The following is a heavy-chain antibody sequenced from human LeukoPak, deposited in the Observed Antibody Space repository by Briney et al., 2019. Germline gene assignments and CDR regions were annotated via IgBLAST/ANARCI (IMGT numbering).Heavy chain of an antibody. CDR1: GYTFTGYY. Sequence: LGASVKVSCKASGYTFTGYYMHWVRQAPGQGLEWMGWINPNSGGTNYAQKFQGRVTMTRDTSISTAYMELSRLRSDDTAVYFCARVPGYPGELGYDSQDYWGQGTLVTVSS. CDR2: INPNSGGT. J-gene: IGHJ4*02. CDR3: ARVPGYPGELGYDSQDY. D-gene: IGHD1-1*01. V-gene: IGHV1-2*03.